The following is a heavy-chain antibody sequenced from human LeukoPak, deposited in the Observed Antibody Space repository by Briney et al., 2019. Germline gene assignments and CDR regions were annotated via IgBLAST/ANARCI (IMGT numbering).Heavy chain of an antibody. V-gene: IGHV3-64*01. D-gene: IGHD3-16*01. CDR2: ISSNGGST. J-gene: IGHJ4*02. Sequence: GGSLILSCSASGITFSSDDMNWGRQAPGKGLEYISAISSNGGSTYYANSVKGRFTISRDNSKNTLYLQMGSLRAEDMAVYYCARGFKFGDYVWGGYPCTVATDFYYWGQGTLVTVSS. CDR3: ARGFKFGDYVWGGYPCTVATDFYY. CDR1: GITFSSDD.